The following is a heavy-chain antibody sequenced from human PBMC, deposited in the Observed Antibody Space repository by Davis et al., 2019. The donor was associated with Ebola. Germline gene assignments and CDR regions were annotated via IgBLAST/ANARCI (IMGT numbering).Heavy chain of an antibody. CDR2: ISGSGGST. D-gene: IGHD6-19*01. Sequence: GESLKISCAASGFTFSSYAMSWVRQAPGKGLEWVSAISGSGGSTYYADSVKDRFTISRDNSKNTLYLQMNSLRAEDTAVYYCAKDIHFIAVADTSFDYWGQGTLVTVSS. J-gene: IGHJ4*02. CDR1: GFTFSSYA. V-gene: IGHV3-23*01. CDR3: AKDIHFIAVADTSFDY.